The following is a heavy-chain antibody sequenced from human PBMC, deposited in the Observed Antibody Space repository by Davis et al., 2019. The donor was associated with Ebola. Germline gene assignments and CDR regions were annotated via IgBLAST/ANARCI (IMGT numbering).Heavy chain of an antibody. CDR3: ARGIYDSSSSRSDYSDS. J-gene: IGHJ4*02. CDR2: INHSGST. CDR1: GGSFSGYY. V-gene: IGHV4-34*01. D-gene: IGHD3-22*01. Sequence: MPSETLSPTCALYGGSFSGYYWNWIRQLPGKGLQWIGEINHSGSTNYNPSLKSRVTTSVDTSKNQFPLKLNSVTAADTAVYYCARGIYDSSSSRSDYSDSWGQGTLVTVSS.